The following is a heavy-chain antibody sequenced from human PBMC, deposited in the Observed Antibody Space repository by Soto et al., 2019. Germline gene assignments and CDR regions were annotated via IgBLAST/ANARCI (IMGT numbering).Heavy chain of an antibody. J-gene: IGHJ4*02. CDR3: ARAVAAGSSY. V-gene: IGHV3-7*01. Sequence: VQLVESGGGLVQPGGSLRLSCAASGFTLSTYWMTWVRQAPGKGLEWVANINQDGSEKYYVGSVKGRFTISRDNAKNSLYLQMNSLRAEDTAVYYCARAVAAGSSYWGQGTLVTVSS. CDR1: GFTLSTYW. D-gene: IGHD6-13*01. CDR2: INQDGSEK.